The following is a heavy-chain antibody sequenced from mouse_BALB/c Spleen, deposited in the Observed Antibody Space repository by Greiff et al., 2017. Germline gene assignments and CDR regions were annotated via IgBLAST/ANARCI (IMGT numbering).Heavy chain of an antibody. CDR1: GYTFTSYW. CDR3: ARPYYYGSSWCAY. D-gene: IGHD1-1*01. J-gene: IGHJ3*01. CDR2: IYPGDGDT. V-gene: IGHV1-87*01. Sequence: LVESGAELARPGASVKLSCKASGYTFTSYWMQWVKQRPGQGLEWIGAIYPGDGDTRYTQKFKGKATLTADKSSSTAYMQLSSLASEDSAVYYCARPYYYGSSWCAYWGQGTLVTVSA.